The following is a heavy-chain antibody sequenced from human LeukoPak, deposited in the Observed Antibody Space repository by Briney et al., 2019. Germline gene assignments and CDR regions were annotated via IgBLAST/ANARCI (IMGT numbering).Heavy chain of an antibody. CDR3: ARSGPSLRSAWLDP. Sequence: GASVKVSCKVSGYTLTELSMHWVRQAPGKGLEWMGGFDPEDGETLYAQKFQGRVTMTEDTSTDTAYMELSSLRSEDTAVYYCARSGPSLRSAWLDPWGQGTLVTVSS. J-gene: IGHJ5*02. V-gene: IGHV1-24*01. D-gene: IGHD5-12*01. CDR2: FDPEDGET. CDR1: GYTLTELS.